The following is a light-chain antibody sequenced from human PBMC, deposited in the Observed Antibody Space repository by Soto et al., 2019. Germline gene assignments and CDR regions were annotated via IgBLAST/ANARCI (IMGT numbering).Light chain of an antibody. V-gene: IGLV2-14*01. J-gene: IGLJ1*01. Sequence: QSALTQPASVSGSPGQSITISCTGTSSDVGGYKYVSWYQLHPGKAPKLMIYEVSNWPSGISNRFSASKSGNTASLTISGLQAEDEADYYCFSYTSSTAYVFGTGTKLTVL. CDR1: SSDVGGYKY. CDR3: FSYTSSTAYV. CDR2: EVS.